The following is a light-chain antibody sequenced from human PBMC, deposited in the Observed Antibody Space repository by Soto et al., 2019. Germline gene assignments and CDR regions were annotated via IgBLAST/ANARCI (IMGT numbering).Light chain of an antibody. CDR3: QQYGSSPIT. CDR1: QSVSSSY. Sequence: LARSPDTQTMSPGERATLSCRASQSVSSSYLAWYQQKPGQAPRLLIYGASSRATGIPDRFSGSGSGTDFTLTISRLEPEDFAVYYCQQYGSSPITFGQARLPEV. J-gene: IGKJ5*01. V-gene: IGKV3-20*01. CDR2: GAS.